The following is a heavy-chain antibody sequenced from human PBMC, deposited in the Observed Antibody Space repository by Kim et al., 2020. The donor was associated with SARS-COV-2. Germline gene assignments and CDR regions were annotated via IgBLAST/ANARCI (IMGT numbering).Heavy chain of an antibody. J-gene: IGHJ4*02. CDR3: ARSAHFWSGHYLDF. D-gene: IGHD3-3*01. CDR2: INPYSGDT. V-gene: IGHV1-2*02. CDR1: GYTFTDYY. Sequence: ASVKVSCKASGYTFTDYYIHWVRQAPGQGLELMGWINPYSGDTNYAQKFQGRVTMTRDTSISTPYVELSSLRSDDTAVYYCARSAHFWSGHYLDFWGQGTLMSVSP.